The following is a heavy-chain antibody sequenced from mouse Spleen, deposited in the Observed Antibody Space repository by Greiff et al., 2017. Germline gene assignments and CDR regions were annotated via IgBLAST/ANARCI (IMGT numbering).Heavy chain of an antibody. CDR3: TRHYYGSSY. CDR2: IDPETGGT. Sequence: VQLQQSGAELVRPGASMTLSCKASGYTFTDYEMHWVKQTPVHGLEWIGAIDPETGGTAYNQKFKGKAILTADKSSSTAYMELRSLTSEDSAVYYCTRHYYGSSYWGQGTSVTVSS. CDR1: GYTFTDYE. D-gene: IGHD1-1*01. J-gene: IGHJ4*01. V-gene: IGHV1-15*01.